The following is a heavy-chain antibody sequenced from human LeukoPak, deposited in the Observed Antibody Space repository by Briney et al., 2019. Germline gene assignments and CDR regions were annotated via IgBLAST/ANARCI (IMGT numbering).Heavy chain of an antibody. CDR1: GSSTSSHY. CDR2: IYYSGNT. Sequence: KPSETLSLTCTLSGSSTSSHYWSGIHQPPGKGREWIRYIYYSGNTNYNPSLKSRVTISVGSSRNQFSLNMYSVTPADTAVYYCARSINYFGSGTWLDPWGQGILVTVSS. D-gene: IGHD3-10*01. CDR3: ARSINYFGSGTWLDP. J-gene: IGHJ5*02. V-gene: IGHV4-59*11.